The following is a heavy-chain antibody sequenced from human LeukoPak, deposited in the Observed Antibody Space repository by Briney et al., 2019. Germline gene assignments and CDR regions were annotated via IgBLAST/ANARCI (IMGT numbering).Heavy chain of an antibody. J-gene: IGHJ6*02. CDR1: GFTFTSSW. CDR2: IKQDGSEK. Sequence: GRSLSLVCAASGFTFTSSWMSWARQAPGEGRGWLAYIKQDGSEKFYVDTVKGRFTISRDKDTTSLYLQMTSLRAEDTALYYCASYYDILTGRYGMDVWGQGTTVTVSS. V-gene: IGHV3-7*02. D-gene: IGHD3-9*01. CDR3: ASYYDILTGRYGMDV.